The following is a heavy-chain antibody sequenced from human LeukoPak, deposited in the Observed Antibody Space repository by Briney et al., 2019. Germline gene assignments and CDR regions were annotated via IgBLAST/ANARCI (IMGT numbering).Heavy chain of an antibody. V-gene: IGHV4-34*01. CDR2: INHSGST. J-gene: IGHJ3*02. CDR3: ARHEGSGWYTAFDI. CDR1: GGSFSGYY. Sequence: SETLSLTCAVYGGSFSGYYWSWIRQPPGKGLEWIGEINHSGSTNYNPSLKSRVTISVDTSKNQFSLKLSPVTAADTAVYYCARHEGSGWYTAFDIWGQGTMVTVSS. D-gene: IGHD6-19*01.